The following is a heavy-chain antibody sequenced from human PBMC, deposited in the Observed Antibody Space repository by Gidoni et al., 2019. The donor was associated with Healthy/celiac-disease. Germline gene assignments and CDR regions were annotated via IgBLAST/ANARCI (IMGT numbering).Heavy chain of an antibody. Sequence: QVQLVESGGGVVQPGRSLRLSCAASGFTFSSYAMHWVRQAPGKGLEWVAVISYDGSNKYYADSVKGRFTISRDNSKNTLYLQMNSLRAEDTAVYYCARGNYGDYTPVDYWGQGTLVTVSS. V-gene: IGHV3-30-3*01. CDR3: ARGNYGDYTPVDY. CDR1: GFTFSSYA. D-gene: IGHD4-17*01. J-gene: IGHJ4*02. CDR2: ISYDGSNK.